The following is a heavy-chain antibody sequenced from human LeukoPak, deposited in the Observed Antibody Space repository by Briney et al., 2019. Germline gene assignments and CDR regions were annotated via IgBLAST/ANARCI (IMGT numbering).Heavy chain of an antibody. Sequence: SETLSLTCAVYGGSITGYYWSWIRQPPGKGLEWVGEIHYTGATSYNPSLKSRATISIDTSKNQVSLKLSSVTAADTAVYYCARDRLIIAAARVYYYYYMDVWGKGTTVTVSS. CDR3: ARDRLIIAAARVYYYYYMDV. V-gene: IGHV4-34*01. J-gene: IGHJ6*03. CDR1: GGSITGYY. D-gene: IGHD6-13*01. CDR2: IHYTGAT.